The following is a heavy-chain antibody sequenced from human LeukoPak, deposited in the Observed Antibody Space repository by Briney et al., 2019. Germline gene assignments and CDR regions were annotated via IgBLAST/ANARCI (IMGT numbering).Heavy chain of an antibody. V-gene: IGHV3-30*18. CDR3: VKDVRITAIRGFDY. CDR1: GFTFSAYG. CDR2: ISFEGSNT. D-gene: IGHD2-21*02. J-gene: IGHJ4*02. Sequence: GGSLRLSCAASGFTFSAYGMHWVRQAPGKGLEWVAVISFEGSNTAYGDSVKGRFTISRDNSKRTLYLQMNSLRPEDTAVYYCVKDVRITAIRGFDYWGQGTLVTVSS.